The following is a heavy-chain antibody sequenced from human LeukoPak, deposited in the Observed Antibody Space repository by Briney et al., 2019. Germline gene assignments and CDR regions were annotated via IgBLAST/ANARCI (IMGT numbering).Heavy chain of an antibody. Sequence: GGSRRLCCAGSGFTFSSYAMHWVRQAPGKGLEWVALISYDGRNKRYADSVKGRFPISRDNSKNTLYLQMNSLRAEDTAVYYCARGTWRFDYGDSGFDPWGQGTLVTVSS. CDR3: ARGTWRFDYGDSGFDP. J-gene: IGHJ5*02. V-gene: IGHV3-30*04. CDR1: GFTFSSYA. CDR2: ISYDGRNK. D-gene: IGHD4-17*01.